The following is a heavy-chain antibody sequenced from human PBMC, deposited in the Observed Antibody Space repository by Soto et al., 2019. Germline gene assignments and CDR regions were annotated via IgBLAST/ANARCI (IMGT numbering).Heavy chain of an antibody. V-gene: IGHV3-33*01. CDR3: ARDSYYDSRPSMDV. J-gene: IGHJ6*02. CDR1: GFTFSSYG. D-gene: IGHD3-22*01. CDR2: IWYDGSNK. Sequence: GGSLRLSCAASGFTFSSYGMHWVRQAPGKGLEWVAVIWYDGSNKYYADSVKGRFTISRDNSKNTLYLQMNSLRAEDTAVYYCARDSYYDSRPSMDVWGQGTTVTVSS.